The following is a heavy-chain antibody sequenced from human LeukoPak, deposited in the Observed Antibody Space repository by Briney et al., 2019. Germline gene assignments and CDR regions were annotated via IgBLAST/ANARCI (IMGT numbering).Heavy chain of an antibody. V-gene: IGHV1-2*02. CDR1: GYTFTGYY. Sequence: ASVKVSCKASGYTFTGYYMHWVRQAPGQGLEWMGWINPNSGGTNYAQKFQGRVTMTRDTSISTAYMELGRLRSDDTTVYYCASSYYYDSSGLMYPIDYWGQGTLVTVSS. CDR3: ASSYYYDSSGLMYPIDY. J-gene: IGHJ4*02. D-gene: IGHD3-22*01. CDR2: INPNSGGT.